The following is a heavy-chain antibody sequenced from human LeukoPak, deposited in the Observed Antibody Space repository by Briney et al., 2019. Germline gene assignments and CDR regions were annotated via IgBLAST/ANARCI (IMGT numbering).Heavy chain of an antibody. D-gene: IGHD3-3*01. CDR1: GGSISSGGYS. Sequence: SETLSLTCAVSGGSISSGGYSWSWIRQPPGKGLEWIGYIYHSGSTNYNPSLKSRVTISVDTSKNQFSLKLSSVTAADTAVYYCARRKYYDFWSGYYKVYYYGMDVWGQGTTVTVSS. CDR2: IYHSGST. J-gene: IGHJ6*02. V-gene: IGHV4-30-2*01. CDR3: ARRKYYDFWSGYYKVYYYGMDV.